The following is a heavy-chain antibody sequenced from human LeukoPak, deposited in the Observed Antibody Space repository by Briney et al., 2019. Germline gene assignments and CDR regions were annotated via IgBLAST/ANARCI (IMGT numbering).Heavy chain of an antibody. CDR3: AKDRIQLWSDAFDI. CDR1: GFTFSSYA. Sequence: GGSLRLSCAASGFTFSSYAMHWVRQAPGKGLEWVAVISHDGSNKYYADSVKGRFTISRDNSKNTLYLQMNSLRAEDTAVYYCAKDRIQLWSDAFDIWGQGTMVTVSS. J-gene: IGHJ3*02. D-gene: IGHD5-18*01. V-gene: IGHV3-30-3*01. CDR2: ISHDGSNK.